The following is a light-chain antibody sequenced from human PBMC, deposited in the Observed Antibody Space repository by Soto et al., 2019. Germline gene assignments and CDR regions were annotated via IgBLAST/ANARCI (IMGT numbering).Light chain of an antibody. J-gene: IGKJ3*01. Sequence: EIVLTQSPATLSLSPGERATLSCRANESISKYLAWYQQKPGQAPRLLIYDASNRATGIPVRFSGTGSGTDFTLTISSLAPEDFALYYCQQRSAWPGITFGPGTRVDVK. CDR3: QQRSAWPGIT. CDR2: DAS. CDR1: ESISKY. V-gene: IGKV3-11*01.